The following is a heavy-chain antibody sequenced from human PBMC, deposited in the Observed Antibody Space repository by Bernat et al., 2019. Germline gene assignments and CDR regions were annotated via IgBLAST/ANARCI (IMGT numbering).Heavy chain of an antibody. Sequence: QVQLQESGPGLVKPSETLSLTCTVSGGSVSSVSYYWSWIRQPPGKGLEWIGYIYYSGSTNYNPSLKSRVSISVDTSKNQFSLKLTSVTAADTAVYYCARGSGYSSGWYRAEYYFDYWGQGTLVTVSS. J-gene: IGHJ4*02. CDR2: IYYSGST. CDR1: GGSVSSVSYY. D-gene: IGHD6-19*01. CDR3: ARGSGYSSGWYRAEYYFDY. V-gene: IGHV4-61*01.